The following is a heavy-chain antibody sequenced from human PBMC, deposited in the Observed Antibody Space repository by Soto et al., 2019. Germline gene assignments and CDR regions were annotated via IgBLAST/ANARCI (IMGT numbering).Heavy chain of an antibody. Sequence: EVQLVESGGGLVQPGGSLRLSCAASGLTFSSYSMNWVRQAPGKGLEWVSDIISSTTIHYADSVKGRFTISRDNAKNSLYLQMNSLRAEDTAVYYCVMGYYFDYWGQGTLVTVSS. CDR2: IISSTTI. D-gene: IGHD2-8*01. CDR3: VMGYYFDY. J-gene: IGHJ4*02. CDR1: GLTFSSYS. V-gene: IGHV3-48*01.